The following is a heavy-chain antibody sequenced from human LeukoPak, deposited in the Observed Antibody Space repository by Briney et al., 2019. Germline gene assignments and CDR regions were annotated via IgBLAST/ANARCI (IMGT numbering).Heavy chain of an antibody. V-gene: IGHV3-21*01. D-gene: IGHD1-26*01. J-gene: IGHJ3*02. CDR3: ARGLSGSYYPDAFDI. CDR1: GFTFSSYS. Sequence: GGSLRLSCAASGFTFSSYSMNWVRQAPGKGLEWVSSISSSSSYIYYADSVKGRFTISRDNAKNSLYLQMNSLRAEDTAVYCCARGLSGSYYPDAFDIWGQGTMVTVSS. CDR2: ISSSSSYI.